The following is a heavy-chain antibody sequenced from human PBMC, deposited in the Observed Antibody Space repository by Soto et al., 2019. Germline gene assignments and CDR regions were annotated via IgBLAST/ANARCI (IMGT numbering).Heavy chain of an antibody. J-gene: IGHJ6*03. Sequence: QVQLVQSGAEVKEPGASVKVSCKASGYTFTNYGITWVRQAPGQGLEWMGWISAYNGDTYYAQNLQGRITLTTDTSTNTVYMELRSMGSDDTAVYYCARREGTTDGYYFMDVWGKGTTVTVSS. CDR2: ISAYNGDT. D-gene: IGHD4-17*01. CDR3: ARREGTTDGYYFMDV. V-gene: IGHV1-18*01. CDR1: GYTFTNYG.